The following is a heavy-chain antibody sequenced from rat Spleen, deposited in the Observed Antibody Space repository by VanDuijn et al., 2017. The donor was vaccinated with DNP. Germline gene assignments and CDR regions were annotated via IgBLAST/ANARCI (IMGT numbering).Heavy chain of an antibody. J-gene: IGHJ2*01. CDR1: EFTFSDHN. CDR2: SRDDGSDT. CDR3: AGRPPPTRGPFDY. Sequence: EVQLVESGGGLVQPGRSMKLSGAALEFTFSDHNMAWVRQAPKKGTEWVATSRDDGSDTYYRDSEKGRVTISRDNAKSTLYLQMDSLRSEDTATYYCAGRPPPTRGPFDYWGQGVTVTVSS. V-gene: IGHV5-7*01. D-gene: IGHD1-4*01.